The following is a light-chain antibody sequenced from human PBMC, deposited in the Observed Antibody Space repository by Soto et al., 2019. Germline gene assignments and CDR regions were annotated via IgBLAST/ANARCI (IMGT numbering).Light chain of an antibody. V-gene: IGLV4-69*01. CDR3: QTWGTGFQV. J-gene: IGLJ3*02. Sequence: QSVLTQSPSASASLGASVKLTCTLSRGHSSYAIAWHQLQPEKGPRSLMKLDSDGSHTKGDGIPDRFSGSSSGAERYLTISSLQSEDEADYYCQTWGTGFQVFGGGTQLTVL. CDR2: LDSDGSH. CDR1: RGHSSYA.